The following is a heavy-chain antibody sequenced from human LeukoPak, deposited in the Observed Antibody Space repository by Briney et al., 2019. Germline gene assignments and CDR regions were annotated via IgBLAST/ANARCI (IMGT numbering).Heavy chain of an antibody. CDR2: ISSSSTYI. J-gene: IGHJ4*02. Sequence: GGSLRLSCEASGFTFSTYSMNWVRQAPGRGLEWVSSISSSSTYIYYADSLKGRFTTSRDNAKNSLYLRMNSLRAEDTAVYYCAREYCSGGSCHSFDYWGQGTLVTVSS. V-gene: IGHV3-21*01. CDR3: AREYCSGGSCHSFDY. D-gene: IGHD2-15*01. CDR1: GFTFSTYS.